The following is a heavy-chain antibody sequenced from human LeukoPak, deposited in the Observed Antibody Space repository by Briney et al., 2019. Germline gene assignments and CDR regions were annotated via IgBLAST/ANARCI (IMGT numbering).Heavy chain of an antibody. Sequence: GGSLRLSCAVSGITLSNYGMSWVRQAPGKGLEWVAGISGSGGRTNYADAVKGRFTISRDNAENTLFLQMNSLRVEDTAVYFCAKRGVVIRVILVGFHKEAYYFDSWGQGALVTVSS. J-gene: IGHJ4*02. CDR3: AKRGVVIRVILVGFHKEAYYFDS. CDR2: ISGSGGRT. CDR1: GITLSNYG. V-gene: IGHV3-23*01. D-gene: IGHD3-22*01.